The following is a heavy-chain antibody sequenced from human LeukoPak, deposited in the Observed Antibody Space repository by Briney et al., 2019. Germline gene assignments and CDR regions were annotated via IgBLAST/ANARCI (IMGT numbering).Heavy chain of an antibody. V-gene: IGHV1-69*06. D-gene: IGHD6-13*01. Sequence: SVTVSCKASVGTFSSYAISWVRQAPGQGLEWMGGIIPIFGTANYAQKFQGRVTITADKSTSTAYMELSSLRSEDTAVYYCASGLIAAAGTSAEYFQHWGQGTLVTVSS. CDR3: ASGLIAAAGTSAEYFQH. CDR2: IIPIFGTA. J-gene: IGHJ1*01. CDR1: VGTFSSYA.